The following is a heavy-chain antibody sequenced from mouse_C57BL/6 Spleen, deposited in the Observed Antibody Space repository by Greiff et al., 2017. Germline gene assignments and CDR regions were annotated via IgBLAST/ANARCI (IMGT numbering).Heavy chain of an antibody. CDR1: GYTFTSYW. CDR2: IDPNSGGT. V-gene: IGHV1-72*01. D-gene: IGHD2-3*01. Sequence: VQLQQPGAELVKPGASVKLSCKASGYTFTSYWMHWVKQRPGRGLEWIGRIDPNSGGTKYNEKFKSKATLTVDKPSSAAYMLFSSLTSEDSAVYYCARSLYDGYPAWFAYWGQGTLVTVSA. CDR3: ARSLYDGYPAWFAY. J-gene: IGHJ3*01.